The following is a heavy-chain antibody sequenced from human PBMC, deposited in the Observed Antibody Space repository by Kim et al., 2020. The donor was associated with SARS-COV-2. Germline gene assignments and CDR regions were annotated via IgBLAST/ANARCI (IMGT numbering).Heavy chain of an antibody. CDR3: AREVRGVRYYYYYGMDV. J-gene: IGHJ6*02. CDR1: GFTFSSYW. V-gene: IGHV3-7*03. Sequence: GGSLRLSCAASGFTFSSYWMSWVRQAPGKGLEWVANIKQDGSEKYYVDSVKGRCTISRDKAKNSLYLQMNSLRAEDTAVYYCAREVRGVRYYYYYGMDVWGQGPTVTVSS. CDR2: IKQDGSEK. D-gene: IGHD3-10*01.